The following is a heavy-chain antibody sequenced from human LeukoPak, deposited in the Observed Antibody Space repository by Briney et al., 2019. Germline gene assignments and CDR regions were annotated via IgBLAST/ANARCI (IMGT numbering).Heavy chain of an antibody. J-gene: IGHJ6*02. CDR1: DGSINSYY. V-gene: IGHV4-59*01. Sequence: SETLSLTCSVSDGSINSYYWNWIRRPPGKGLEWIGYIYYNGNTNYSPSLKSRVTMSVDTSKNLFSLKVSSVTAADTAVHYCARGRSNYYGMDVWGQGTTVTVSS. D-gene: IGHD1-26*01. CDR3: ARGRSNYYGMDV. CDR2: IYYNGNT.